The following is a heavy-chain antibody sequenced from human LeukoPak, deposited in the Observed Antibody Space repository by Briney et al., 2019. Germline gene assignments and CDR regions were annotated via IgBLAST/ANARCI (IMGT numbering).Heavy chain of an antibody. CDR3: GSRSEFDY. J-gene: IGHJ4*02. V-gene: IGHV3-21*01. Sequence: GGSLRLSCGVSGFTFSSNSMNWVRQAPGKGLEWVSSISSSSYISYADSVKGRFTISRDNAKNSLYLQMNSLRAEDTAVYYCGSRSEFDYWGQGTLVTVSS. D-gene: IGHD3-16*02. CDR2: ISSSSYI. CDR1: GFTFSSNS.